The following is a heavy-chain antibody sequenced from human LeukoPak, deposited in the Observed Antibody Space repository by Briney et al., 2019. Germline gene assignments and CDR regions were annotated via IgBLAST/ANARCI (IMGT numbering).Heavy chain of an antibody. CDR2: INSDGSIT. CDR3: ARDAVDTANAV. V-gene: IGHV3-74*01. J-gene: IGHJ6*02. CDR1: GFTFTTYW. D-gene: IGHD5-18*01. Sequence: GGSLRLSCAASGFTFTTYWMHWVRQAPGKGLVWVSHINSDGSITSYADSVKGRSTISRDNAKNTLYLQMNSLRAEDTAVYYCARDAVDTANAVWGQGTTVTVSS.